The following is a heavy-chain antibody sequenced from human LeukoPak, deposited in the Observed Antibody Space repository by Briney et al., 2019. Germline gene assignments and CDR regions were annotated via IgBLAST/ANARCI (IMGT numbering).Heavy chain of an antibody. CDR3: ARAPLYCSGGTCQIDY. J-gene: IGHJ4*02. CDR1: GYTFTGYY. Sequence: ASVKVSCKASGYTFTGYYIHWVRPAPGQGLEWMGWVNPNSGGTNYAQKFEGRVSMTSDTSISTAYMELSRLRSDDTAVYYCARAPLYCSGGTCQIDYWGLGTLVTVSS. V-gene: IGHV1-2*02. D-gene: IGHD2-15*01. CDR2: VNPNSGGT.